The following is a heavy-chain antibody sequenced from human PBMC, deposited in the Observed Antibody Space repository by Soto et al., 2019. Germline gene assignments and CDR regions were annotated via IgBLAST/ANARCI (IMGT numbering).Heavy chain of an antibody. Sequence: HPGGSLRLSCVGSRFVFNSYAVNWVRQAPGKGLEWVSFISSDGDYKYYGDSVKGRFTISRDKSRTTVYLQMNRPRAEDTGVYYCAKGRDDITSGMDVWGQGTTVTVSS. J-gene: IGHJ6*02. CDR1: RFVFNSYA. V-gene: IGHV3-30*18. CDR2: ISSDGDYK. CDR3: AKGRDDITSGMDV.